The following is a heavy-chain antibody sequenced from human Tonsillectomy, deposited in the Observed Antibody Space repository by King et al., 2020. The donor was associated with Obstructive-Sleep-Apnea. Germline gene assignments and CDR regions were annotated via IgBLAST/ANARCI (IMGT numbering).Heavy chain of an antibody. CDR3: AKLAYDILTGHPGGNHAFDI. J-gene: IGHJ3*02. Sequence: QLVESGGGVVQPGRSLRLSCAASGFTFSSYGMHWVRQAPGKGLEWVAVISYDGSNKYYADSVKGRFTISRDNSKNTLYLQMNSLRAEDTAVYYCAKLAYDILTGHPGGNHAFDIWGQGTMVTVSS. D-gene: IGHD3-9*01. CDR1: GFTFSSYG. V-gene: IGHV3-30*18. CDR2: ISYDGSNK.